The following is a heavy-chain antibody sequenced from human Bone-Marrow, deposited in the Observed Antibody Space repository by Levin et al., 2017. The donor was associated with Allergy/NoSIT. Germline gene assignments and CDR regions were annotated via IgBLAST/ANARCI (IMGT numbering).Heavy chain of an antibody. Sequence: GGSLRLSCAASGFTFSSYAMSWVRQAPGKGLEWVSSISGSGTITHYAESVKGRFTISRDISKNMLHVHMNSVRAEDTAIYVSAKEGIAVAGYYLDGWGQGTLVTVSS. D-gene: IGHD6-19*01. CDR2: ISGSGTIT. V-gene: IGHV3-23*01. CDR1: GFTFSSYA. CDR3: AKEGIAVAGYYLDG. J-gene: IGHJ4*02.